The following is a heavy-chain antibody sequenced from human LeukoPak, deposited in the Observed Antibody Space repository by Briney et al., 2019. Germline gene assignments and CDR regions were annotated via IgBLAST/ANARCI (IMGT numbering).Heavy chain of an antibody. CDR1: GGSISSSSYY. J-gene: IGHJ2*01. CDR2: INYSGST. D-gene: IGHD7-27*01. Sequence: SETLSLTCTVSGGSISSSSYYWGWLRQPPGTGLEWVGYINYSGSTNYNPSLKRRVTMSVDTSKLQFSLNLTSVTAADTAVYYCAIHDWGVVYLYFDLWGRGTLVTVSS. CDR3: AIHDWGVVYLYFDL. V-gene: IGHV4-61*05.